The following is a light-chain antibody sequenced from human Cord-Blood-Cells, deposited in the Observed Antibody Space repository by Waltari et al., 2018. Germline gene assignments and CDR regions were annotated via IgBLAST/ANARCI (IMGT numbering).Light chain of an antibody. J-gene: IGKJ5*01. Sequence: ELVMSQSPATLSVSPGESATLSCRASQSVSSNLAWSQQKPGQAPRLLIYGASTRATGIPARFSGSGSGTEFTLTISSLQSEDFAVYYCQQYNNWPRGTFGQGTRLEIK. CDR3: QQYNNWPRGT. CDR1: QSVSSN. CDR2: GAS. V-gene: IGKV3-15*01.